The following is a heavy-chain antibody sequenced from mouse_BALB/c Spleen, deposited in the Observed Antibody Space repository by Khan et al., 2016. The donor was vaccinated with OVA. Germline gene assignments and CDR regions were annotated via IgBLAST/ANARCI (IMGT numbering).Heavy chain of an antibody. CDR2: IDPANGNT. J-gene: IGHJ4*01. Sequence: VQLQQSGAELVKPGASVKLSCTTSGFNIKDTYIHWVKQRPEQGLEWIGRIDPANGNTKYDPKFQGKAAITTDTTSNTAYLQLSSLTSEDTAVYSCAPTPSSSSYDYAMDYWGQGTSVTVSS. D-gene: IGHD1-1*01. CDR1: GFNIKDTY. CDR3: APTPSSSSYDYAMDY. V-gene: IGHV14-3*02.